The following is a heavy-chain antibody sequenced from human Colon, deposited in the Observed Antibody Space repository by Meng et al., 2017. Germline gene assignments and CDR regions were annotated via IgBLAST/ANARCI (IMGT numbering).Heavy chain of an antibody. CDR3: ATGRGLRLGVISLVRDN. J-gene: IGHJ4*02. V-gene: IGHV1-8*01. Sequence: QGQLEQSELKSHRPWAPLTASCGACGFTFSNYVISGVRQTTGQALGWMGWMNPNTANTGYAQKFQGRAPMNSVTSISTAYMELSGLRSEVTAVYYCATGRGLRLGVISLVRDNWGQGTLVTVSS. CDR1: GFTFSNYV. D-gene: IGHD3-16*02. CDR2: MNPNTANT.